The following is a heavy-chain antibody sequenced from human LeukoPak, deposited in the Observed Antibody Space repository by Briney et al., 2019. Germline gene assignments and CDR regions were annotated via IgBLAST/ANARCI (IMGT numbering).Heavy chain of an antibody. CDR1: GGSLSSSSYY. J-gene: IGHJ6*04. D-gene: IGHD2-21*01. CDR3: ARHIGDRHIVVVVSPWPTDV. V-gene: IGHV4-39*01. CDR2: IYYSGST. Sequence: SETLSLTCTVSGGSLSSSSYYWGWIRQPPGKGLEWIGSIYYSGSTYYNPSLKSRVTISVDTSKNQFSLKLSSVTAADTAVYYCARHIGDRHIVVVVSPWPTDVWGKGTTVTVSS.